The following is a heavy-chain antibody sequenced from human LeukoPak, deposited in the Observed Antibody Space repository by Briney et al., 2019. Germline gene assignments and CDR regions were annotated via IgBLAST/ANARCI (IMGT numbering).Heavy chain of an antibody. V-gene: IGHV1-18*01. CDR2: ISAYNGNT. J-gene: IGHJ6*03. D-gene: IGHD3-9*01. Sequence: ASVKVSCKASGYTFTSYGISWVRQAPGQGLEWMGWISAYNGNTNYAQKLQGRVTMTTDTSTSTAYMELRSLRSDDTAVYYCARGEYFDYYYYYMDVWGKGTTVTVSS. CDR3: ARGEYFDYYYYYMDV. CDR1: GYTFTSYG.